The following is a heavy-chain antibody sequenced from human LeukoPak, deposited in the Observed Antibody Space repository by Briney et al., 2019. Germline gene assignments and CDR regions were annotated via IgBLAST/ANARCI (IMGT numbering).Heavy chain of an antibody. CDR2: ISYDGSNK. CDR1: GFTFSSYG. V-gene: IGHV3-30*19. J-gene: IGHJ4*02. D-gene: IGHD4-17*01. CDR3: ARSLYGDFDY. Sequence: GGSLRLSCAASGFTFSSYGMHWVRQAPGKGLEWVAVISYDGSNKYYADSVKGRFTISRDNSKNTLYLQMNSLRAEDTAVYYCARSLYGDFDYWGQGTLVTVSS.